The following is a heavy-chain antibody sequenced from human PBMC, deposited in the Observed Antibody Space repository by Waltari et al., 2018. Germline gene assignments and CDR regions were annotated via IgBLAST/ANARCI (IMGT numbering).Heavy chain of an antibody. V-gene: IGHV4-4*07. Sequence: QVQLQESGPGLVKPSETLSLTCTVSGGPFDNYYWAWIRQPAGKGLEWIGRIYASGTTNYNPSLKSRVTMSIDTSKIHFTLQLNSMTAADTATYYCARGGVGYCGGVCYDYWGQGALVTVSS. D-gene: IGHD2-21*02. CDR2: IYASGTT. CDR3: ARGGVGYCGGVCYDY. CDR1: GGPFDNYY. J-gene: IGHJ4*02.